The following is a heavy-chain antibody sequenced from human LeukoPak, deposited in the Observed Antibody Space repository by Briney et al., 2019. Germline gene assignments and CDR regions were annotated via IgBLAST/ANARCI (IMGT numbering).Heavy chain of an antibody. CDR2: IIPILGIA. V-gene: IGHV1-69*04. CDR3: LRGGGDYGLSPNYFDY. J-gene: IGHJ4*02. Sequence: GASVKVSCKASGGTFSSYAISWVRQAPGQGLEWMGRIIPILGIANYAQKFQGRVTITADKSTSTAYMGLSSLRSEDTAVYYCLRGGGDYGLSPNYFDYWGQGTLVTVSS. D-gene: IGHD4-17*01. CDR1: GGTFSSYA.